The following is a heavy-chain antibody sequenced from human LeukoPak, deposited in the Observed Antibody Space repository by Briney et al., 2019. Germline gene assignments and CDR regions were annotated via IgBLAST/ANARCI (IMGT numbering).Heavy chain of an antibody. V-gene: IGHV3-66*01. CDR2: IYSGGST. CDR3: AKDDYSNSLYYYYMDV. J-gene: IGHJ6*03. CDR1: GFNFNSYA. D-gene: IGHD4-11*01. Sequence: GGSLRLSCVASGFNFNSYAMSWVRQAPGKGLEWVSVIYSGGSTYYADSVKGRFTISRDNSKSTLYLQMNSLRAEDTAVYYCAKDDYSNSLYYYYMDVWGKGTTVTVSS.